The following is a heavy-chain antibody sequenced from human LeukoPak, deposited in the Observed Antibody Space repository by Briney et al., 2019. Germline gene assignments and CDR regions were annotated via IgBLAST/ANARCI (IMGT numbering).Heavy chain of an antibody. Sequence: ASVKVSCKASGYTFTGYYMHWVPQAPGQGLEWMGWINPNSGGTNYAQKFQGRVTMTRDTSSTTAYMELSRLRSDDTAVYYCARVPALVGALDYWGQGTLVTVSS. J-gene: IGHJ4*02. CDR2: INPNSGGT. CDR1: GYTFTGYY. V-gene: IGHV1-2*02. D-gene: IGHD1-26*01. CDR3: ARVPALVGALDY.